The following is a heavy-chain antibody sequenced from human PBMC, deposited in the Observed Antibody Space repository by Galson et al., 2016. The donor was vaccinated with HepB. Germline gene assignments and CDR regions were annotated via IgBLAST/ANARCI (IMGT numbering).Heavy chain of an antibody. J-gene: IGHJ2*01. CDR1: GFTFSDYY. V-gene: IGHV3-11*01. D-gene: IGHD3-10*01. CDR2: ITSSGTTI. CDR3: ARATIPITMVYWYFDL. Sequence: SLRLSCAASGFTFSDYYMSWIRQAPGKGLEWVSYITSSGTTIYHADSVKARFTIPRDNAKNSLSLQMNSLRAEDTAVYYCARATIPITMVYWYFDLWGRGTLVTVSS.